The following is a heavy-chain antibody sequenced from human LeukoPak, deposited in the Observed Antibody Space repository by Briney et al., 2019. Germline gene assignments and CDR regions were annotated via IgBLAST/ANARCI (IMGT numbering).Heavy chain of an antibody. D-gene: IGHD3-3*01. J-gene: IGHJ4*02. CDR2: INPNSGGT. CDR1: GYIFTAYY. V-gene: IGHV1-2*02. CDR3: ARGFDFWSGSFNYFDY. Sequence: ASVKVSCKASGYIFTAYYLYWVRQAPGQGLEWMGWINPNSGGTNYAQKFQGRVTMTRDTSISTAYMELSRLSSDDTAVYYCARGFDFWSGSFNYFDYWGQGTLVTVSS.